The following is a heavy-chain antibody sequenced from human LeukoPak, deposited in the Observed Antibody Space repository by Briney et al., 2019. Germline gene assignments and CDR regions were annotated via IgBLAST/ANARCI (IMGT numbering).Heavy chain of an antibody. CDR2: ISSSGSTI. CDR1: GFTFSSYA. D-gene: IGHD6-19*01. J-gene: IGHJ6*02. CDR3: ARDLGYSSGWLPPHYYYYGMDV. Sequence: GGSLRLSCAASGFTFSSYAMHWVRQAPGKGLEWVSYISSSGSTIYYADSVKGRFTISRDNAKNSLYLQMNSLRAEDTAVYYCARDLGYSSGWLPPHYYYYGMDVWGQGTTVTVSS. V-gene: IGHV3-48*03.